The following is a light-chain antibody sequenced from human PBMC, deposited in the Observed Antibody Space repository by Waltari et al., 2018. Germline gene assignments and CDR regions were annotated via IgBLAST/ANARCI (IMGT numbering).Light chain of an antibody. Sequence: SYDLTQPPSVSVSPGQTARITCSGAKLGHKYVCWFQQKPGQSPVLVMYQDYKRPSGIPERFSGSNSGNTATLTISGTQAVDEADYYCQAWDGNSAYVFGTGTRVTVL. V-gene: IGLV3-1*01. CDR3: QAWDGNSAYV. CDR1: KLGHKY. J-gene: IGLJ1*01. CDR2: QDY.